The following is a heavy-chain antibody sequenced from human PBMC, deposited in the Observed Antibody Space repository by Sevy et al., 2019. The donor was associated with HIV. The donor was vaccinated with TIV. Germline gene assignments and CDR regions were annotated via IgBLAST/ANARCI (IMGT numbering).Heavy chain of an antibody. CDR3: ARVQSPLLRYFDWLASSLDY. V-gene: IGHV3-30-3*01. D-gene: IGHD3-9*01. J-gene: IGHJ4*02. CDR2: ISYDGSNK. Sequence: GVSLRLSCAASGFTFSSYAMHWVRQAPGKGLEWVAVISYDGSNKYYAHSVKGRFSISRDNSKNTLYLQMNSLRAEDTAVYYCARVQSPLLRYFDWLASSLDYWGQGTLVTVSS. CDR1: GFTFSSYA.